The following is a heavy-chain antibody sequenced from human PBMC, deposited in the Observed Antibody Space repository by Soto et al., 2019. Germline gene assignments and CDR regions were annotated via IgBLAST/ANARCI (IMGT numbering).Heavy chain of an antibody. D-gene: IGHD6-13*01. V-gene: IGHV3-66*01. Sequence: EVQLVESGGGLVQPGGSLRLSCAASGFTVSSYRMSWVRQAPGKGLEWVSVLYSAGSADFADSVKGRFTISRDNSMDTLYLQMSSLRAEDTAVYYCARVHSSSYHDFDYWGQGTLVTVSS. CDR1: GFTVSSYR. CDR2: LYSAGSA. CDR3: ARVHSSSYHDFDY. J-gene: IGHJ4*02.